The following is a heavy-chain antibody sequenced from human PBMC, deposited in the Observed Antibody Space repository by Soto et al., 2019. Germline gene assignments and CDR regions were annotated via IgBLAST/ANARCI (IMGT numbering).Heavy chain of an antibody. CDR3: ARVRSSGWYSAFDI. V-gene: IGHV1-3*01. CDR1: GYTFTSYA. Sequence: ASVKVSCKASGYTFTSYAMHWVRQAPGQRLEWMGWINAGNGNTKCSQKFQGRVTITRDTSASTAYMELSSLRSEDTAVYYCARVRSSGWYSAFDIWGQGTMVTVSS. D-gene: IGHD6-19*01. J-gene: IGHJ3*02. CDR2: INAGNGNT.